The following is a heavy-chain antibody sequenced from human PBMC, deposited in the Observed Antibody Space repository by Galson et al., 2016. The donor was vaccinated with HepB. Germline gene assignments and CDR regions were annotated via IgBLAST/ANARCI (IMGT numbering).Heavy chain of an antibody. Sequence: SLRLSCAASGFTFSSYVMHWVRQAPGKGLEWVAVISYDGTNKYYGDSVKGRVTISRDNSKNTLYLQMNSLRAEDTAVYNWAKDDSNGYYYFDYWGDGTLVTVSS. V-gene: IGHV3-30*18. J-gene: IGHJ4*01. CDR3: AKDDSNGYYYFDY. D-gene: IGHD6-19*01. CDR2: ISYDGTNK. CDR1: GFTFSSYV.